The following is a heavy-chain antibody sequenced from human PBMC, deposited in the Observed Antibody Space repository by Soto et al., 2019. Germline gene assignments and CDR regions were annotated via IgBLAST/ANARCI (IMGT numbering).Heavy chain of an antibody. D-gene: IGHD6-13*01. V-gene: IGHV3-7*05. Sequence: EVQLVESGGGLVQPGGSLRLSCEASGFTFRSNWMTWVRQAPGKGLEWVANIKKDGSEKSYLDSVRGRFTISRDNAKNSLYRQMNSLRAEDTALYYCARDVSPGSSSLYLDAFDIWGQGTMVTVSS. CDR2: IKKDGSEK. CDR1: GFTFRSNW. J-gene: IGHJ3*02. CDR3: ARDVSPGSSSLYLDAFDI.